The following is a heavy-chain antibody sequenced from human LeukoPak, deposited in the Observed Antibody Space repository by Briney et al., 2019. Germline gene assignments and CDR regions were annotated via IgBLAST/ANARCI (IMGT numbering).Heavy chain of an antibody. CDR1: GYTXSSYG. J-gene: IGHJ4*02. CDR3: ARDDGVAVAGTWGY. Sequence: ASVKVSCKTSGYTXSSYGISGVRQAPGQGLEWMGWISAYNANTNYAQKFQGRVTMTTDTSTSTAYMELRSLRSDDTAVYYCARDDGVAVAGTWGYWGQGTLVTVSS. D-gene: IGHD6-19*01. V-gene: IGHV1-18*01. CDR2: ISAYNANT.